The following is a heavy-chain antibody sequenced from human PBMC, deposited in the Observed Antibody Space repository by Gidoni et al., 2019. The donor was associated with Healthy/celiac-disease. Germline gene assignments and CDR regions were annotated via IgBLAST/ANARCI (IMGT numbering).Heavy chain of an antibody. CDR3: ARDLSNYDFWSGPGGFYYYYMDV. CDR1: GFTFSSYS. J-gene: IGHJ6*03. Sequence: EVQLVESGGGLVKPGGSLRLSCAASGFTFSSYSMTCVRQAPGKGLDWVSSISSSSSYIYYADSVKGRFTISRDNAKNSLYLQMNSLRAEDTAVYYCARDLSNYDFWSGPGGFYYYYMDVWGKGTTVTVSS. CDR2: ISSSSSYI. V-gene: IGHV3-21*01. D-gene: IGHD3-3*01.